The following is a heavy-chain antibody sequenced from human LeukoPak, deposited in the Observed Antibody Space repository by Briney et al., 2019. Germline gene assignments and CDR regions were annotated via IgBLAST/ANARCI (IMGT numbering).Heavy chain of an antibody. D-gene: IGHD6-13*01. J-gene: IGHJ5*02. CDR2: TNPNSGGT. CDR1: GYTFTGYY. Sequence: ASVKVSCKASGYTFTGYYMHWVRQAPGQGLEWMGRTNPNSGGTNYAQKFQGRVTMTRDTSISTAYMELSRLRSDDTAVYYCARSFRIAAAGTTWFDPWGQGTLVTVSS. V-gene: IGHV1-2*06. CDR3: ARSFRIAAAGTTWFDP.